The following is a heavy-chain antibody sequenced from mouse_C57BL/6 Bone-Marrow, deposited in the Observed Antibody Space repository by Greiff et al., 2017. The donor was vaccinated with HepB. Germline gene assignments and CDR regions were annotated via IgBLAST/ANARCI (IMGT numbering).Heavy chain of an antibody. CDR2: ISDGGSYT. CDR3: AREYDGPYYYAMDY. Sequence: EVNVVESGGGLVKPGGSLKLSCAASGFTFSSYAMSWVRQTPEKRLEWVATISDGGSYTYYPDNVKGRFTISRDNAKNNLYLQMSHLKSEDTAMYYCAREYDGPYYYAMDYWGQGTSVTVSS. CDR1: GFTFSSYA. J-gene: IGHJ4*01. D-gene: IGHD2-3*01. V-gene: IGHV5-4*01.